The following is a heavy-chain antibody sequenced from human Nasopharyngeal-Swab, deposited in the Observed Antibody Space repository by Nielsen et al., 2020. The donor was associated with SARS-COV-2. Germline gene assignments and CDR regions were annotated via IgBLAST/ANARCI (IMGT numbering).Heavy chain of an antibody. V-gene: IGHV3-48*02. CDR3: ARGGGRGYDMDV. Sequence: VRQAPGKGLEWVSYISLNTRTVYYADSVKGRFTIARDNAKNSLYLQMNSLRDEDTAVYYCARGGGRGYDMDVWGQGTTVTVSS. CDR2: ISLNTRTV. J-gene: IGHJ6*02. D-gene: IGHD3-10*01.